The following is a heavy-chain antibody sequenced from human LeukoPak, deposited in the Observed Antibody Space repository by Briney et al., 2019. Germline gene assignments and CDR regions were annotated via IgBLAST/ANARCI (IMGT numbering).Heavy chain of an antibody. CDR1: GDSVSSNSAA. CDR2: TYYRSKWYN. CDR3: ARDLRGYSYGLDYYYGMDV. V-gene: IGHV6-1*01. D-gene: IGHD5-18*01. J-gene: IGHJ6*04. Sequence: SQTLSLTCAISGDSVSSNSAAWNWIRQSPSRGLEWLGRTYYRSKWYNDYAVSVKSRITIIPDTSKNQFSLQLNSVTPEDTAVYYCARDLRGYSYGLDYYYGMDVWGKGTTVTVSS.